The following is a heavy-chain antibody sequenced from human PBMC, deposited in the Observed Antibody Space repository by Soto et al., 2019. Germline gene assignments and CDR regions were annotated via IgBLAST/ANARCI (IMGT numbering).Heavy chain of an antibody. CDR2: IYWDDDK. Sequence: QITLKESGPTLVKPTQTLTLTCTFSGFSLSTSGVGVGWIRQPPGKALEWLALIYWDDDKRYSPSLRSRLTIRKGTSKNQVVLTMTNMDPADTATYYCIQSRCGGDCLQSYASHYYYGLDVWGQGTTVAVSS. CDR1: GFSLSTSGVG. D-gene: IGHD2-21*02. V-gene: IGHV2-5*02. J-gene: IGHJ6*02. CDR3: IQSRCGGDCLQSYASHYYYGLDV.